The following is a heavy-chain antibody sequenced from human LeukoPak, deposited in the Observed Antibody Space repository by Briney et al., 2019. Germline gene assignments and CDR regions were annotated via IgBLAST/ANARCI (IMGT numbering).Heavy chain of an antibody. D-gene: IGHD4-17*01. CDR1: GFTFSSYA. V-gene: IGHV3-30-3*01. CDR3: ARGIRDDGPGNLDY. J-gene: IGHJ4*02. CDR2: ISYDGSNK. Sequence: GGSLRLSCAASGFTFSSYAMHWVRQAPGKGLEWVAVISYDGSNKYYADSVKGRFTISRDNSKNTLYLQMNSLRADDTAVYYCARGIRDDGPGNLDYWCQGTLVTVSS.